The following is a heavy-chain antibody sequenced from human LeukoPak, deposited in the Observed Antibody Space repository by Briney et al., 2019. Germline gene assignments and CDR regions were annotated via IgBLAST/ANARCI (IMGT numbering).Heavy chain of an antibody. V-gene: IGHV4-39*01. J-gene: IGHJ4*02. CDR2: IYYSGST. CDR1: GGSISSSSYY. CDR3: ARQTPYLYFDY. D-gene: IGHD2-15*01. Sequence: PSETLSLTCTVSGGSISSSSYYWGWIRQPPGEGLEWIGNIYYSGSTYYNPSLKSRVTISVDTSKNQFSLKLSSVTAADTAVYYCARQTPYLYFDYWGQGTLVTVSS.